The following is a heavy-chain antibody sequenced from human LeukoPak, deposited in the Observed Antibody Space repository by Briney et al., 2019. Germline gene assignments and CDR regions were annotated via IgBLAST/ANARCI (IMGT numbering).Heavy chain of an antibody. CDR2: IIPIFGTA. D-gene: IGHD2-15*01. CDR1: GGTFSSYA. CDR3: ARALEGRAYCSGGSCYLPFDY. Sequence: GASVKVSCKASGGTFSSYAISWVRQAPGQGLEWMGGIIPIFGTANYAQKFQGRVTITADESTSTAYMELSSLRSEETAVYYCARALEGRAYCSGGSCYLPFDYWGQGTLGTVSS. J-gene: IGHJ4*02. V-gene: IGHV1-69*13.